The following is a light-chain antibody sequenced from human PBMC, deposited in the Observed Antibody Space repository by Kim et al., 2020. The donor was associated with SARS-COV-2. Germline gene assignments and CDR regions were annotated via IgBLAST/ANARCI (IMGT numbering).Light chain of an antibody. CDR3: QQYGSSPQT. V-gene: IGKV3-20*01. CDR2: GAS. Sequence: EIVLTQSPGTLSLSPGERATLSCRASQSVSSNYLAWYRQKPGQAPRLLIYGASSRATGSPDRFSGSGSGTDFTLTINRLEPEDFAVFYCQQYGSSPQTFGQGTKVDIQ. J-gene: IGKJ1*01. CDR1: QSVSSNY.